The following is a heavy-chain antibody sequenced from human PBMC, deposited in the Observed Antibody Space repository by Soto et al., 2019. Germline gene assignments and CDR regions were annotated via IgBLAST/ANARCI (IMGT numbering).Heavy chain of an antibody. CDR1: GGSISSSSYY. CDR2: IDYSGST. Sequence: QLQLQESGPGLVKPSETLSLTCTVSGGSISSSSYYWGSIRQPPGKGLEWIGSIDYSGSTYYNPSLKTPVTISVDTSKNQFSLKLSSVTAADTAVYYCARVDTAMEYYYYYYYMDVWGKGTTVTVSS. J-gene: IGHJ6*03. CDR3: ARVDTAMEYYYYYYYMDV. D-gene: IGHD5-18*01. V-gene: IGHV4-39*01.